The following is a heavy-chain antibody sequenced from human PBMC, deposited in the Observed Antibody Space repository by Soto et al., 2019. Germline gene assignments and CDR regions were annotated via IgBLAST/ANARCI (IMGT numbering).Heavy chain of an antibody. CDR3: ARASGYCSSTSCSEYYYYMDV. V-gene: IGHV4-34*01. D-gene: IGHD2-2*01. J-gene: IGHJ6*03. CDR2: INHSGST. CDR1: GGSFSGYY. Sequence: SETLSLTCAVYGGSFSGYYWSWIRQPPGKGLEWIGEINHSGSTNYNPSLKSRVTISVDTSKNQFSLKLSSVTAADTAVYYCARASGYCSSTSCSEYYYYMDVWGKGTTVTVSS.